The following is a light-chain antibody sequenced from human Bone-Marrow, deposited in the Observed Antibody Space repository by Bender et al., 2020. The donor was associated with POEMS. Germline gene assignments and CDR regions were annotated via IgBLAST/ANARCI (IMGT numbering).Light chain of an antibody. CDR3: SSYAGRSSYVV. J-gene: IGLJ2*01. CDR1: SSDVGGYNY. V-gene: IGLV2-8*01. Sequence: QSALTQPASVSGSPGQSITISCTGTSSDVGGYNYVSWYQQHPGKAPKLMIFEVTKRPSGVPDRFSGSKSGNTASLTVSGLQADDEADYYCSSYAGRSSYVVFGGGTKLTVL. CDR2: EVT.